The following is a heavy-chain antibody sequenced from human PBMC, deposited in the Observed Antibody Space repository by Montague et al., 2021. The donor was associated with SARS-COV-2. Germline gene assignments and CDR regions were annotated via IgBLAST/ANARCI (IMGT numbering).Heavy chain of an antibody. CDR2: IYYSGST. Sequence: SETLSLTCTVSGGSISSYYWSWIRQPPGKGLEWIGYIYYSGSTNXNPSLKSRVTILVDMSKNQFSLKLSSVTAADTAVYYCARGMGGSYLYYFDYWGQGTLVTVSS. CDR3: ARGMGGSYLYYFDY. V-gene: IGHV4-59*01. J-gene: IGHJ4*02. D-gene: IGHD1-26*01. CDR1: GGSISSYY.